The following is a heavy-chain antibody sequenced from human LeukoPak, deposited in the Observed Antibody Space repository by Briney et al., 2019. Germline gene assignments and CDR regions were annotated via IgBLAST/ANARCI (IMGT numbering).Heavy chain of an antibody. J-gene: IGHJ6*04. Sequence: GRSLRLSCAASGFTFSSYGMHWVRQAPGKGLEWVSVIWYDGSNKYYADSVKGRFTISRDNSKNTLYLQMSSLRAEDTAVYYCARDYRGSGSYYLDYYYYYGMDVWGKGTTVTVSP. CDR3: ARDYRGSGSYYLDYYYYYGMDV. CDR1: GFTFSSYG. D-gene: IGHD3-10*01. CDR2: IWYDGSNK. V-gene: IGHV3-33*01.